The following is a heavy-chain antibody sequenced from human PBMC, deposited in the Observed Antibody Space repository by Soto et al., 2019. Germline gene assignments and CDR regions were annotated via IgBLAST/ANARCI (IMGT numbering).Heavy chain of an antibody. CDR1: GFTFSSYS. CDR2: ISSSSSYI. V-gene: IGHV3-21*01. J-gene: IGHJ4*02. CDR3: ARETVATDVFDY. D-gene: IGHD5-12*01. Sequence: EVQLVESGGGLVKPGGSLRLSCAASGFTFSSYSMNWVRQAPGKGLEWVSSISSSSSYIYYADSVKGRFTISRDNAKNSLYLQKNSLRAEDTAVYYCARETVATDVFDYWGQGTLVTVSS.